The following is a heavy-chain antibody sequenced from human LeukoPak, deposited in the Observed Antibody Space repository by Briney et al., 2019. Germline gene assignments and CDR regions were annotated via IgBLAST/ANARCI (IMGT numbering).Heavy chain of an antibody. CDR3: ARLPLRQYYYDSSGVDAFDI. D-gene: IGHD3-22*01. CDR1: GGTFSSYA. J-gene: IGHJ3*02. V-gene: IGHV1-69*13. Sequence: GASVKVSCKASGGTFSSYAISWVRQAPGQGLEWMGGIIPIFGTANYAQKFQGRVTITADESTSTAYMELSSLRSEDTAVYYCARLPLRQYYYDSSGVDAFDIWGQGTMVTVSS. CDR2: IIPIFGTA.